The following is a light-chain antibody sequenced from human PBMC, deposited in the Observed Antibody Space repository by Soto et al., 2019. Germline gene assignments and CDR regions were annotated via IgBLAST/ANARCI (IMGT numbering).Light chain of an antibody. CDR2: AAS. Sequence: DIQMTQSPSSLSAFVGDTVTITCRASQSIARYLQWYQQKPGKAPKLLIYAASTLQSGVPSRFSGRGSGTDFTLTISSLQPEDFATYYCQQANSFPITFGPGTKVDIK. CDR3: QQANSFPIT. J-gene: IGKJ3*01. CDR1: QSIARY. V-gene: IGKV1-39*01.